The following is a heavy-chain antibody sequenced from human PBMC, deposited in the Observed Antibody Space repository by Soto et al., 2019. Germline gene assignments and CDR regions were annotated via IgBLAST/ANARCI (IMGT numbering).Heavy chain of an antibody. CDR3: ARGPYEFWSGYYRPDFHSGMDV. CDR1: GGTFSNHV. CDR2: IINIFGTA. J-gene: IGHJ6*02. V-gene: IGHV1-69*12. D-gene: IGHD3-3*01. Sequence: QVQLVQSGAEVKKPGSSVKVSCKASGGTFSNHVISWVRQAPGQGLEWMGGIINIFGTANYAQKFQGRVTITADESTSTAHMELSSLRSEDTAVYYCARGPYEFWSGYYRPDFHSGMDVCGQGTTVTVSS.